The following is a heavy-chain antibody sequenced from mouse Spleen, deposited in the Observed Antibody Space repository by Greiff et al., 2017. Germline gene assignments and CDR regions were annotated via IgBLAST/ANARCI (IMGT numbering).Heavy chain of an antibody. CDR2: IWSGGST. CDR1: GFSLTSYG. V-gene: IGHV2-2*01. CDR3: ARGHYYYGSSFAGYFDY. Sequence: VKLEESGPGLVQPSQSLSITCTVSGFSLTSYGVHWVRQSPGKGLEWLGVIWSGGSTDYNAAFISRLSISKDNSKSQVFFKMNSLQADDTAIYYCARGHYYYGSSFAGYFDYWGQGTTLTFSS. J-gene: IGHJ2*01. D-gene: IGHD1-1*01.